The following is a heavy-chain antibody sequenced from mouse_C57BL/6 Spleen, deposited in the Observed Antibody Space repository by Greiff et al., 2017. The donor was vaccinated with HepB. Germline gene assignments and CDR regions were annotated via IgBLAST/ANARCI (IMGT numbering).Heavy chain of an antibody. Sequence: QVQLQQSGPELVKPGASVKISCKASGYAFSSSWMNWVKQRPGKGLEWIGRIYPGDGDTNYNGKFKGKATLTADKSSSTAYMQLSSLTSEDSAVYFCAREEGSRPFAYWGQGTLVTVSA. CDR3: AREEGSRPFAY. CDR1: GYAFSSSW. CDR2: IYPGDGDT. V-gene: IGHV1-82*01. D-gene: IGHD1-1*01. J-gene: IGHJ3*01.